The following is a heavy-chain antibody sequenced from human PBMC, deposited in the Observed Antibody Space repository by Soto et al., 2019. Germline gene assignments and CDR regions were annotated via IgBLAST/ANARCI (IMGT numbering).Heavy chain of an antibody. CDR3: AKEYRRYSFDY. CDR1: GFTFTSYY. V-gene: IGHV1-46*03. J-gene: IGHJ4*02. D-gene: IGHD3-10*01. Sequence: ASVKVSCKASGFTFTSYYMHWVRQAPGQGLEWMGIINPSGGSTSYAQKFQGRVTMTRDTSTSTVYMELSSLRSEVTAVYYCAKEYRRYSFDYWGQGSLVTVSS. CDR2: INPSGGST.